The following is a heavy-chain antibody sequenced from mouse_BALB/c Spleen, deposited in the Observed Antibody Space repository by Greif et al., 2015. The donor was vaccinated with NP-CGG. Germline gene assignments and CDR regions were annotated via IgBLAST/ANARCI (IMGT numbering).Heavy chain of an antibody. J-gene: IGHJ1*01. CDR1: GFTFTDYY. Sequence: DVHLVESGGGLVQPGGSLRLSCATSGFTFTDYYMSWVRQPPGKALEWLGFIRNKANGYTTEYSASVKGRFTTSRDNSQSILYRQMNTLRAEDSATYYCARDNYGNYWDGYFDVWGAGTTVTVSS. CDR3: ARDNYGNYWDGYFDV. V-gene: IGHV7-3*02. CDR2: IRNKANGYTT. D-gene: IGHD2-1*01.